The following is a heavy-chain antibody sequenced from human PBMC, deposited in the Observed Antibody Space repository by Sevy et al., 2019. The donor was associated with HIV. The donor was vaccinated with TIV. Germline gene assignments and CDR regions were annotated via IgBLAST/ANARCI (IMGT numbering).Heavy chain of an antibody. CDR1: GFTFSIIY. D-gene: IGHD3-10*02. V-gene: IGHV3-15*01. CDR3: TTVCFPNWGSEALDV. CDR2: MKSKTDGGTT. J-gene: IGHJ3*01. Sequence: GGSLRLSCAASGFTFSIIYMNWVRQSPGKGLEWVGRMKSKTDGGTTDYAAPVKDRFTMSRDDSKNTLYLQMNSLKADDTAEYYCTTVCFPNWGSEALDVWGQGTMVTVSS.